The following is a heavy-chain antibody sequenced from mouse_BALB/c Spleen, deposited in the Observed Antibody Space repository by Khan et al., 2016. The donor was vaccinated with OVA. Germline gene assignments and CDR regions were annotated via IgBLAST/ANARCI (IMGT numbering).Heavy chain of an antibody. V-gene: IGHV3-5*02. Sequence: EVKLLESGPGLVKPSQTVSLTCTVTGISITTGNYRRSWIRQFPGNKLEWIGNIYYSGTITYNPSLTSRTTITRDTSKSQFFLEMNSLTAEDTATYFCARDYGSLYWYFDVWGAGTTVTVSS. CDR2: IYYSGTI. J-gene: IGHJ1*01. D-gene: IGHD1-1*01. CDR3: ARDYGSLYWYFDV. CDR1: GISITTGNYR.